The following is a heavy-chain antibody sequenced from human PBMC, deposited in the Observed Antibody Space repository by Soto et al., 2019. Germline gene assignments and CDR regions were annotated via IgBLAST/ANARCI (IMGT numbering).Heavy chain of an antibody. V-gene: IGHV1-18*01. CDR3: ARRTIAVAVVPDAFDI. CDR2: ISAYNGNT. D-gene: IGHD6-19*01. J-gene: IGHJ3*02. Sequence: ASVKVSCKASGYTFTSYGSSWVRQAPGQGLEWMGWISAYNGNTNYAQKLQGRVTMTTDTSTSTAYMELRSLRSDDTAVYYCARRTIAVAVVPDAFDIWGQGTMVTVSS. CDR1: GYTFTSYG.